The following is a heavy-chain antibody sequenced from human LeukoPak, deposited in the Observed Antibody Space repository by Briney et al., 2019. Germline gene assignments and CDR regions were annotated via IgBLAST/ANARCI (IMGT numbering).Heavy chain of an antibody. V-gene: IGHV4-39*01. J-gene: IGHJ5*02. D-gene: IGHD6-6*01. CDR3: ARHDEYSSSSLLGWFDP. CDR2: IYYSGST. CDR1: GGSISSSSYY. Sequence: SSETLSLTCTVSGGSISSSSYYWGWIRQPPGKGLEWIGSIYYSGSTYYNPSLKSRVTISVDTSKNQFSLKLSSVAAADTAVYYCARHDEYSSSSLLGWFDPWGQGTLVTVSS.